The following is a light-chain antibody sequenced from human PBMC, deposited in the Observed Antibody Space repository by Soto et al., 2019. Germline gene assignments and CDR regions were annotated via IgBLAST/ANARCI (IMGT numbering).Light chain of an antibody. CDR3: QQYGSSIT. CDR1: QSVSTS. V-gene: IGKV3-20*01. Sequence: IVLTQSPGTLSLSPGERATLSCRASQSVSTSLTWYQQKPGQAPRVLIYGASSRATGIPDRFSGSGSGTDFTLTISRLEPEDFAVYYCQQYGSSITFGQGTRLEIK. CDR2: GAS. J-gene: IGKJ5*01.